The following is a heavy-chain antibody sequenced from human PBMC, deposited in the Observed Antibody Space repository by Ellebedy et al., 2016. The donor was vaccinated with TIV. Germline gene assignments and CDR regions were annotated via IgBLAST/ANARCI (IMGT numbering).Heavy chain of an antibody. CDR1: GFTFSSYG. Sequence: PGGSLRLSCAASGFTFSSYGMHWVRQAPGKGLEWVAVIWYDGSNKYYADSVKGRFTISRDNSKNTLYLQMNSLRAEDTAVYYCAKGDSSSSGLWYYYYGMDVWGQGTTVTVSS. CDR3: AKGDSSSSGLWYYYYGMDV. V-gene: IGHV3-33*06. D-gene: IGHD6-6*01. J-gene: IGHJ6*02. CDR2: IWYDGSNK.